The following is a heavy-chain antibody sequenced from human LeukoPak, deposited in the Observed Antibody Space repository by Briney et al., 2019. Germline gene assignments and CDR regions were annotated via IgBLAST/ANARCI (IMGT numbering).Heavy chain of an antibody. V-gene: IGHV3-11*01. J-gene: IGHJ5*02. CDR3: ARDARQSHDYGAPRGWFDP. CDR2: ISSSGSTI. D-gene: IGHD4-17*01. CDR1: GFTFSDYY. Sequence: GGSLRLSCAASGFTFSDYYMSWIRQAPGQGLEWVSYISSSGSTIYYADSVKGRFTISRDNAKNSLYLQMNSLRAEDTAVYYCARDARQSHDYGAPRGWFDPWGQGTLVTVSS.